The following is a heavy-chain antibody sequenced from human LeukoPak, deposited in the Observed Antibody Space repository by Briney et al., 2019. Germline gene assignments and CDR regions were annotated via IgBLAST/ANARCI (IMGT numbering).Heavy chain of an antibody. CDR1: GFTFSSYA. D-gene: IGHD1-1*01. CDR2: LTDNGDRT. J-gene: IGHJ4*02. V-gene: IGHV3-23*01. Sequence: GGSLRLSCAASGFTFSSYAMTWVRQAPGKGLEWVSTLTDNGDRTYYADSVKGRFTISRDNSENTVFLQMNSLRAEDTAVYYCAKARWNDLIGGYYFDRWGQGTLVTVSS. CDR3: AKARWNDLIGGYYFDR.